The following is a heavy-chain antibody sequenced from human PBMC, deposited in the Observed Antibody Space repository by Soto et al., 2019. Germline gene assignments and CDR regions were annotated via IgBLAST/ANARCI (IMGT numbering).Heavy chain of an antibody. D-gene: IGHD5-12*01. J-gene: IGHJ5*02. V-gene: IGHV1-3*04. CDR1: GITSTTYA. CDR2: INTGNGNT. Sequence: QVRLVQSGAEVKKPGASVKVSCKASGITSTTYAIHWVRQAPGQGLEWMGWINTGNGNTRYSQRFLGRVSLTTDTSASTASMDPSSLTSEDTAVYYCARAISGYVTWGQGTLITVSS. CDR3: ARAISGYVT.